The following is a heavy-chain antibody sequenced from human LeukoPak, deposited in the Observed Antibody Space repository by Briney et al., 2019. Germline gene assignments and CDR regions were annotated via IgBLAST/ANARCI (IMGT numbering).Heavy chain of an antibody. D-gene: IGHD4-23*01. CDR1: GFTFRNYQ. J-gene: IGHJ3*02. CDR3: AREGYGDNFDAFDI. CDR2: INRDGSTI. V-gene: IGHV3-74*01. Sequence: GGSLRLSCAASGFTFRNYQMNWVRQAPGKGLVWVSRINRDGSTITYADSVKGRFAISRDNAKNTLYLQLNSLRAEDTADYYCAREGYGDNFDAFDIWGQGTMVTVSS.